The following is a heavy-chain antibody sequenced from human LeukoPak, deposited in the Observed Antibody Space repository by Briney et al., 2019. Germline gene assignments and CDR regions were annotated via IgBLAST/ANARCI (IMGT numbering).Heavy chain of an antibody. CDR3: ARESIRSGSLKWFDP. CDR1: GFTFTSHV. Sequence: GGSLRLSCAASGFTFTSHVMSWVRQTPGKELEWVSAIDGSGHTTYYADSVRGRFINSRDNSKKMLYLQMNSLRAEDTATYYCARESIRSGSLKWFDPWGQGTLVTVSS. CDR2: IDGSGHTT. J-gene: IGHJ5*02. D-gene: IGHD3-3*01. V-gene: IGHV3-23*01.